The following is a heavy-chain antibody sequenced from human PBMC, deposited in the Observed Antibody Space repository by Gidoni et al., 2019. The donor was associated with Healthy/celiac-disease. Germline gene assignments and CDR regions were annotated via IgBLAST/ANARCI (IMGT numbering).Heavy chain of an antibody. CDR2: ISGSGGST. D-gene: IGHD6-13*01. Sequence: EVQLLESGGGLVQPGGSLRLSCAASGLPFSSYAMSWVRQAPGKGLEWVSAISGSGGSTYYADSVKGRFTISRDNSRNTLFLQMNSLRAEDTAVYYCARSGIAAAGVFDYWGQGTLVTVSS. V-gene: IGHV3-23*01. CDR3: ARSGIAAAGVFDY. J-gene: IGHJ4*02. CDR1: GLPFSSYA.